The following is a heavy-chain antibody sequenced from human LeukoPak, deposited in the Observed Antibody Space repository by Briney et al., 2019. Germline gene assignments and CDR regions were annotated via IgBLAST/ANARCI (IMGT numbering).Heavy chain of an antibody. V-gene: IGHV3-30*04. J-gene: IGHJ4*02. CDR2: ISSDGRDK. CDR3: VKDTDNFANYYFDY. Sequence: GGSLRLSCAASGFTLSTYAMHWVRQAPGKGLEWVAVISSDGRDKKYADSVKGRFSISRDNSKNTLYLQMDSLRSEDTAVYYCVKDTDNFANYYFDYWGQGTLVTVSS. CDR1: GFTLSTYA. D-gene: IGHD1-1*01.